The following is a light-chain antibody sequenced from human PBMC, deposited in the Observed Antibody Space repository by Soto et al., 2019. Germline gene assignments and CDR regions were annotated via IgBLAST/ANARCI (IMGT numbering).Light chain of an antibody. J-gene: IGLJ1*01. CDR2: DVS. V-gene: IGLV2-14*01. CDR3: SSYTSTSTYV. Sequence: QSVLTQPASVSGSPGQSITISCTGTSSDVGSYNYVSWYQQHPGKAPKLMIFDVSNRPSGVSNRFSGSKSGYTASLTISGLQAEDEADYYCSSYTSTSTYVFGIGTKVTVL. CDR1: SSDVGSYNY.